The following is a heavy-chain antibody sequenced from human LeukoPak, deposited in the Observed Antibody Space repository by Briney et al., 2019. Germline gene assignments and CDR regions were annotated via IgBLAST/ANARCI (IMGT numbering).Heavy chain of an antibody. CDR3: ASVPAAMPYDAFDI. CDR2: INPNSGGT. CDR1: GYTFTGYY. J-gene: IGHJ3*02. D-gene: IGHD2-2*01. Sequence: ASVKVSCKASGYTFTGYYMHWVRQAPGQGLEWMGWINPNSGGTNYAQKFQGRVTMTRDTSISTAYMELSRLRSDDTAVYYCASVPAAMPYDAFDIWGQGTMVTVSS. V-gene: IGHV1-2*02.